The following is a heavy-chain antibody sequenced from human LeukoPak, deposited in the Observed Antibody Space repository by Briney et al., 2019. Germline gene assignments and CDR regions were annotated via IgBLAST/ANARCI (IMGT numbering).Heavy chain of an antibody. CDR2: IWYDGSNK. Sequence: GGSLRLSCAASGFTFSSYGMHWVRQAPGKGLEWVAVIWYDGSNKYYADSVKGRFTISRDNSKNTLYLQMNSLRAEDTAVYYCAREAYGSGSYSLAGPGWGQGTLVTVSS. V-gene: IGHV3-33*01. CDR1: GFTFSSYG. D-gene: IGHD3-10*01. CDR3: AREAYGSGSYSLAGPG. J-gene: IGHJ4*02.